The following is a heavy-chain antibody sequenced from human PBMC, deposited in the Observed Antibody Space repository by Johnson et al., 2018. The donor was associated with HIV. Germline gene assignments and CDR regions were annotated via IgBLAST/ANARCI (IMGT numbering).Heavy chain of an antibody. CDR3: ARHSPARGFPAFDI. Sequence: QVQLVESGGGVVQPGKSLRLSCAASGFTFSTYAMHWVRQAPDKGLEWVAFISYDGSNKYYAESVKGRFTISRDNSKNTLYLQMNSLRLEDTAVYYCARHSPARGFPAFDIWGQGTMVTVSS. J-gene: IGHJ3*02. D-gene: IGHD5-12*01. CDR1: GFTFSTYA. V-gene: IGHV3-30-3*01. CDR2: ISYDGSNK.